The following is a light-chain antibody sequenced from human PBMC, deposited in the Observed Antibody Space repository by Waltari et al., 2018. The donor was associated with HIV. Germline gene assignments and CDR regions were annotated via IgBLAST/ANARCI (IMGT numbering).Light chain of an antibody. Sequence: QSALTQPASVSGSPVQSMTISCTGTSSDVGGYHFVSLYQQHPGRAPKLVIYDVSKRPSGVSNRFSGSKSGNTASLTISGLRTEDEADYFCSSYTTGTTYVFGAGTTVTVL. CDR2: DVS. V-gene: IGLV2-14*03. J-gene: IGLJ1*01. CDR1: SSDVGGYHF. CDR3: SSYTTGTTYV.